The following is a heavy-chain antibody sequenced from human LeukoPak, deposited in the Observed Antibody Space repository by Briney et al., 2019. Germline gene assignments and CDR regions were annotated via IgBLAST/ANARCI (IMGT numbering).Heavy chain of an antibody. J-gene: IGHJ4*02. CDR1: GFTFSNYW. D-gene: IGHD5/OR15-5a*01. CDR2: INSDETST. V-gene: IGHV3-74*01. CDR3: ASRRSTSFDY. Sequence: PGGSLRLSCAASGFTFSNYWMPWVRQAPGKGLEWVSRINSDETSTNYADSVKGRFTISRDNAKNTLYLQMNSLRAEDTAVYYCASRRSTSFDYWGQGTLVTVSS.